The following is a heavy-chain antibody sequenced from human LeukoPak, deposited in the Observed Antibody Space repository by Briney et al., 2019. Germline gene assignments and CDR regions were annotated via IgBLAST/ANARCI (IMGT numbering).Heavy chain of an antibody. D-gene: IGHD3-10*01. J-gene: IGHJ4*02. Sequence: PSETLSLTCAIPGASFSGYSWTWIRQPPGKGLEWIGESSHTGSPIYNPSLKSRVNISIDTSKNQFSLRLTSVTAADTAVYFCARPRLLFGSGPILVWGQGTLVTVSS. CDR3: ARPRLLFGSGPILV. CDR1: GASFSGYS. V-gene: IGHV4-34*01. CDR2: SSHTGSP.